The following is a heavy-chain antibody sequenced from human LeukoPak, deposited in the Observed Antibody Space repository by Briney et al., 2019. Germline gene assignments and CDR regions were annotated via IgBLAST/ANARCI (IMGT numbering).Heavy chain of an antibody. CDR1: GFAFSSYA. CDR2: ISGSGGST. Sequence: GGSLRLSCAASGFAFSSYAMSWVRQAPGKGLEWVSAISGSGGSTYYAGSVEGRFTISRDNSKNTLYLQMNSLRAEDTAVYYCAKDHLIYGDYVRYFDYWGQGTLVTVSS. J-gene: IGHJ4*02. V-gene: IGHV3-23*01. D-gene: IGHD4-17*01. CDR3: AKDHLIYGDYVRYFDY.